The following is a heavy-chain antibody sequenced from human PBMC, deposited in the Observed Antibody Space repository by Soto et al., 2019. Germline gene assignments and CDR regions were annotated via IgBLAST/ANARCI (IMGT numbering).Heavy chain of an antibody. CDR2: ISYDGGNK. D-gene: IGHD4-17*01. Sequence: PGGSLRLSCAASGFSFNKYGMHWVRQTPGKGLEWVAVISYDGGNKYYADSVKGRFTISRDNSKNTLDLQMHSLRPEDTAMYYCAKDYLSYGDYERGLFDPWGQGTLVIVSS. CDR1: GFSFNKYG. CDR3: AKDYLSYGDYERGLFDP. J-gene: IGHJ5*02. V-gene: IGHV3-30*18.